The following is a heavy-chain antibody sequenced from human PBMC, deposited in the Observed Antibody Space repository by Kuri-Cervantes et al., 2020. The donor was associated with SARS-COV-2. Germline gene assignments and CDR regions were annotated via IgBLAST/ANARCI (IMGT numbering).Heavy chain of an antibody. CDR1: GGTFRTYA. CDR2: IIPVFDTT. CDR3: ARVGSTTGADF. J-gene: IGHJ4*02. V-gene: IGHV1-69*06. D-gene: IGHD1-1*01. Sequence: SAQIFCKASGGTFRTYAISWVRQAPGQGLEWMGRIIPVFDTTYYENKFQGRVTINADKLTNTTYMELSSLRSDDTAVYYCARVGSTTGADFWGQGTLVTVSS.